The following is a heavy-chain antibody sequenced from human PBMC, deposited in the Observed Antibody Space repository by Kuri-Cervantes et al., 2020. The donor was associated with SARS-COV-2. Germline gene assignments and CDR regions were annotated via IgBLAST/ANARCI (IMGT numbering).Heavy chain of an antibody. CDR1: GYTFTGYY. CDR2: INPNSGGT. D-gene: IGHD3-3*01. V-gene: IGHV1-2*04. Sequence: ASVKVSCTASGYTFTGYYMHWVRQAPGQGLEWMGWINPNSGGTNYAQKFQGWVTMTSDTSISTAYMELSRLRSDDTAVYYCARGQYDFWSGYPIYYYYGMDVWGQGTTVTVSS. J-gene: IGHJ6*02. CDR3: ARGQYDFWSGYPIYYYYGMDV.